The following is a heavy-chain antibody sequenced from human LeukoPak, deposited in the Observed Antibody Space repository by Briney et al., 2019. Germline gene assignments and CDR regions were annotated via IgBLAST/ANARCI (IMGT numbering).Heavy chain of an antibody. V-gene: IGHV4-4*07. J-gene: IGHJ6*03. D-gene: IGHD2-15*01. CDR3: ASTTPTLYYYYYMDV. Sequence: SETLSLTCTVSGVSVRSYFWIWNRQPAGRGLEWIGRIDASGSTNFNPSLKSRVTMSMDSSKNEFSLKLSSVTAADTAVYYCASTTPTLYYYYYMDVWGKGTTVTVSS. CDR1: GVSVRSYF. CDR2: IDASGST.